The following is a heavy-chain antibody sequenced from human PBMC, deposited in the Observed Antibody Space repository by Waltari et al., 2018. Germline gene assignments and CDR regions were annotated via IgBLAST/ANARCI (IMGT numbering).Heavy chain of an antibody. CDR1: GGSISSSSYY. D-gene: IGHD6-6*01. CDR2: IYYSGST. Sequence: QRQLQESGPGLVKPSETLSLTCTVSGGSISSSSYYWGWIRQPPGKGLEWIGSIYYSGSTYYTPSLTRRVTVSVDTSKNQFSLKLSSGTAADTAVYCCARGVHRFSSSSCYFDYWGQGTLVTVSS. CDR3: ARGVHRFSSSSCYFDY. V-gene: IGHV4-39*07. J-gene: IGHJ4*02.